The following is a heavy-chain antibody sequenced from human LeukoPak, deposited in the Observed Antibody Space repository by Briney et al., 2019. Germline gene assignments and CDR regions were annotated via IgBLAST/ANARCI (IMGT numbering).Heavy chain of an antibody. V-gene: IGHV3-23*01. D-gene: IGHD3-22*01. J-gene: IGHJ5*02. CDR1: GFTFSSYA. CDR2: ISGSGGST. Sequence: GGSLRLSCAASGFTFSSYAMSWVRQAPGKGLEWVSAISGSGGSTYYADSVKGRFTISRDNSKNTLYLQMNSLRAEDTAVYYCAKNPAGYYYDSSGPNWFDPWGQGTLVTVSS. CDR3: AKNPAGYYYDSSGPNWFDP.